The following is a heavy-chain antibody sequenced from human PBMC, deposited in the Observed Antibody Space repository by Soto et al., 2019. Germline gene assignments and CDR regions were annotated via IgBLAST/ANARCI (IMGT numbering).Heavy chain of an antibody. Sequence: QVQVQESGPGLVKPSETLSLTCTVSGGSISNHYWSWIRQSPGKGLEWIANIYHSGTTNYNLSLKGRVTISIDSSKNQVSLKLNSVTAADTAVYYCARGGYRTLAWFDPWGQGILVTVSS. CDR3: ARGGYRTLAWFDP. D-gene: IGHD6-13*01. CDR1: GGSISNHY. V-gene: IGHV4-59*11. CDR2: IYHSGTT. J-gene: IGHJ5*02.